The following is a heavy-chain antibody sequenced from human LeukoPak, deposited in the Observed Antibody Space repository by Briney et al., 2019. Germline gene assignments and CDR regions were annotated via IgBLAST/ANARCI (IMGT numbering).Heavy chain of an antibody. CDR3: ARVIAVGAFDI. J-gene: IGHJ3*02. V-gene: IGHV4-4*07. Sequence: SETLSLTCTDPGGSISSYYWSWIRQPAGKGLEWIGRIYTSASTNYNPSLKSRVTMSVDTSKNQFSLKLSSVTAADTAVYYCARVIAVGAFDIWGQGTMVTVSS. D-gene: IGHD6-19*01. CDR2: IYTSAST. CDR1: GGSISSYY.